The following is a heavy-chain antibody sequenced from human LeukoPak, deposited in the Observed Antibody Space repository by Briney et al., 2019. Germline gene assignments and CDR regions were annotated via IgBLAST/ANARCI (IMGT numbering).Heavy chain of an antibody. CDR3: TTVLTMVRGVIIRGYYFDY. D-gene: IGHD3-10*01. V-gene: IGHV3-15*01. CDR2: IKSKTDGGTT. J-gene: IGHJ4*02. CDR1: GFTFSNVW. Sequence: PGGSLRLSCAASGFTFSNVWMSWVRQAPGKGLEWVGRIKSKTDGGTTDYAAPVKGRFTISRDDSKNTLYLQMNSLKTEDTAVYYCTTVLTMVRGVIIRGYYFDYWGQGTLVTVSS.